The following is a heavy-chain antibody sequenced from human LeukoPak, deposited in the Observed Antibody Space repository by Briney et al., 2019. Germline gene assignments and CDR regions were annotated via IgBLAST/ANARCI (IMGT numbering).Heavy chain of an antibody. Sequence: ASVKVSCKASGYTFTGYYMHWVRQAPGQGLEWMGRINPNSGGTNYAQKFQGRVTMTRDTSISTAYMELSRLRSDDTAVYYCAGAAMEWLVQGSFDIWGQGTMVTVSS. CDR3: AGAAMEWLVQGSFDI. D-gene: IGHD6-19*01. V-gene: IGHV1-2*06. CDR1: GYTFTGYY. CDR2: INPNSGGT. J-gene: IGHJ3*02.